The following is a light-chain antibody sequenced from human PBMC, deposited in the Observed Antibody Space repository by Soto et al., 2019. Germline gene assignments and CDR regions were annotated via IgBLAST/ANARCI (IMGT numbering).Light chain of an antibody. CDR3: HQYGSSPPLT. CDR2: GAS. CDR1: QSVSSSY. Sequence: EIVLTQSPGTLSLSPGERATLSCRASQSVSSSYLAWYQQKPGQAPRLLIYGASSRATGIPDRFCGSGSGTDVTLTISRLELEDFAVYYCHQYGSSPPLTFGGGTKVEIK. J-gene: IGKJ4*01. V-gene: IGKV3-20*01.